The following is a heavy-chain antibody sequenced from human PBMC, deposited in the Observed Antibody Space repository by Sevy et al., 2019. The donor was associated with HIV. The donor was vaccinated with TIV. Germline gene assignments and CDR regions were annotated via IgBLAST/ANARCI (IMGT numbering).Heavy chain of an antibody. CDR2: IYYSGST. V-gene: IGHV4-39*01. J-gene: IGHJ4*02. D-gene: IGHD6-19*01. CDR1: GGSISSSSYY. CDR3: ARQEAVAGTNTDY. Sequence: SETLSLTCTVSGGSISSSSYYWGWIRQPPGKGLEWIGSIYYSGSTYYNPSLKSRVTISVDTSKNQFSLKLSSVTAADTAVYYCARQEAVAGTNTDYWGQGTLVTVSS.